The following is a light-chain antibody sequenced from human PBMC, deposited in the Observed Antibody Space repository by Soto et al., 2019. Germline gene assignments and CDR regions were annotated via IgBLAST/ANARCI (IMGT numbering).Light chain of an antibody. CDR3: QHYHNWPMWT. V-gene: IGKV3-15*01. Sequence: EVVMPQTPATLSVSPGERATLSCRASQSVSTNLAGYQQKPGQAPRLLIYGASNRATGIPARFSGSGSVTEFTLTISILQSEDFAVYYCQHYHNWPMWTFGKGTKVEIK. CDR2: GAS. J-gene: IGKJ1*01. CDR1: QSVSTN.